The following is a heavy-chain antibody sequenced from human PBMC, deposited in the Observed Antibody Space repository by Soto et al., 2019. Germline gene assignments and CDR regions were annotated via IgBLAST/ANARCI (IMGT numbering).Heavy chain of an antibody. CDR2: IYTSWST. D-gene: IGHD6-19*01. Sequence: PSETLSLSCTVSGGSISSYYWSWIRQPAGKGLEWIGRIYTSWSTNYNPSLKSRVTMSVDTSKNQFSLKLSSVTAADTAVYYCERESGFYSSGWYGENYYYGMDVWGQGTTVTVS. CDR1: GGSISSYY. J-gene: IGHJ6*02. CDR3: ERESGFYSSGWYGENYYYGMDV. V-gene: IGHV4-4*07.